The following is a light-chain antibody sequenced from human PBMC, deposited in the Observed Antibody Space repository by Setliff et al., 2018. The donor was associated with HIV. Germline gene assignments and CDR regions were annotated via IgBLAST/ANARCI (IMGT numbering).Light chain of an antibody. V-gene: IGLV2-14*01. CDR1: SSDIGAYNY. J-gene: IGLJ1*01. Sequence: LTQPASVSGSPGQPITIPCTGTSSDIGAYNYVSWYQQHPGKAPKLMIYDVSSRPSGVSNRFSGSKSGNTASLTISGLQAEDEADYYCSSYTSSGTLVFGTGTKVTVL. CDR3: SSYTSSGTLV. CDR2: DVS.